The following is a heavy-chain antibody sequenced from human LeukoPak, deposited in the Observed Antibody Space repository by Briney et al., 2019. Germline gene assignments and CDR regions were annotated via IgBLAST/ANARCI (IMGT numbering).Heavy chain of an antibody. J-gene: IGHJ6*03. CDR2: IKKDGNEK. Sequence: PGGSLRLSCVAYGFTFSKNWMTWVRQAPGKGLEWVANIKKDGNEKYYVDSIKGRFTVSRDNSKNTLYLQMNSLRAEDTAVYYCASLWVERFLEWLGYYYYMDVWGKGTTVTVSS. CDR3: ASLWVERFLEWLGYYYYMDV. CDR1: GFTFSKNW. V-gene: IGHV3-7*01. D-gene: IGHD3-3*01.